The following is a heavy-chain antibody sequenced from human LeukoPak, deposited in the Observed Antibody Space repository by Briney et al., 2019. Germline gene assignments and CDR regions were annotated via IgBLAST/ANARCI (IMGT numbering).Heavy chain of an antibody. D-gene: IGHD4-11*01. CDR3: ARVNTETPRRYYFDY. CDR2: IYYSGNT. CDR1: GGSISSYDYH. J-gene: IGHJ4*02. Sequence: SQTLSLTCTVSGGSISSYDYHWSWIRQHPGNGLEYIGYIYYSGNTYYNPSLKSRVTISVDTSKNQFSLKLSSVTAADTAVYYCARVNTETPRRYYFDYWGQGTLVTVSS. V-gene: IGHV4-31*03.